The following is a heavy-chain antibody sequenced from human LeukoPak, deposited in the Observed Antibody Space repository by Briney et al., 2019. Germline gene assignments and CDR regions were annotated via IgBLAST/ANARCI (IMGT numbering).Heavy chain of an antibody. V-gene: IGHV4-34*01. CDR2: INHSGST. CDR1: GGSISTYY. CDR3: ARVPVTTVYDYYYYYYMDV. Sequence: PSETLSLTCTVSGGSISTYYWSWIRQPPGKGLEWIGEINHSGSTNYNPSLKSRVTISVDTSKNQFSLKLSSVTAADTAVYYCARVPVTTVYDYYYYYYMDVWGKGTTVTVSS. D-gene: IGHD4-11*01. J-gene: IGHJ6*03.